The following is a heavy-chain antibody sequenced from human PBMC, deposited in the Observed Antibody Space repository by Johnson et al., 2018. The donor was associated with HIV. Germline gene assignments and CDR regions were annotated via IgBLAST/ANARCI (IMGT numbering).Heavy chain of an antibody. CDR1: GFTFSGSA. V-gene: IGHV3-73*01. J-gene: IGHJ3*02. CDR3: ATGVGAKTLTDAFDI. Sequence: VQLVESGGGVVQPGGSLKLSCAASGFTFSGSAMHWVRQASGKGLEWVGRIRSKANSYATAYAASVKGRFTISRDNFKNTLYLQMNSLRDEDTAVYYCATGVGAKTLTDAFDIWGQGTMVTVSS. D-gene: IGHD1-26*01. CDR2: IRSKANSYAT.